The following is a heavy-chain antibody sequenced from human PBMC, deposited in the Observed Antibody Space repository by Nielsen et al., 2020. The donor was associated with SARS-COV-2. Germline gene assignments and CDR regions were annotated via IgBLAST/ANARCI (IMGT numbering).Heavy chain of an antibody. CDR3: AREQSFCGVDCYSYFDF. V-gene: IGHV7-4-1*02. Sequence: ASVNVSCKASGYTFTNYAMNWVRQAPGQGLEWMGWISTDSGNPTYAQGLTGRFVFSLDTSVTTTYLQISNLKAEDTAVYYCAREQSFCGVDCYSYFDFWGQGALVTVSS. D-gene: IGHD2-21*02. CDR1: GYTFTNYA. CDR2: ISTDSGNP. J-gene: IGHJ4*02.